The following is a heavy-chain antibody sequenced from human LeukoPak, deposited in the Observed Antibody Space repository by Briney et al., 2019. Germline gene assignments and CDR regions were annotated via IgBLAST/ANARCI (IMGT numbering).Heavy chain of an antibody. D-gene: IGHD1-26*01. CDR1: GFSFSNSW. Sequence: PGGSLRLSCAASGFSFSNSWMAWVRQAPGLGLEWVANIKQDASTKHYAGSLKGRFTISRDNPRNSLYLQMHSLTVDDAAVYFCARDTIGSLDYWGQGILVTVAS. J-gene: IGHJ4*02. CDR3: ARDTIGSLDY. CDR2: IKQDASTK. V-gene: IGHV3-7*01.